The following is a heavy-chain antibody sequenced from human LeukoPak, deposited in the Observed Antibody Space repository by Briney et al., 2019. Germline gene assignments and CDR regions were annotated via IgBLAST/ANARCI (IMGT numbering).Heavy chain of an antibody. D-gene: IGHD2-2*02. CDR3: ARQKDVVVPAAIRQRWFDP. CDR1: GYSFTNYW. Sequence: GESLKISCKGSGYSFTNYWIGWVRQMPRKGLEWMGIIYPGDSDTRYSPSFQGQVTISADKSISTAYLQWSSLKASDTAMYYCARQKDVVVPAAIRQRWFDPWGQGTLVTVSS. V-gene: IGHV5-51*01. CDR2: IYPGDSDT. J-gene: IGHJ5*02.